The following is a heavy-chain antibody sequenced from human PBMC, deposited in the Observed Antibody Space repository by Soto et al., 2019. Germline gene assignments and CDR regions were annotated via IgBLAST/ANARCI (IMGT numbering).Heavy chain of an antibody. D-gene: IGHD2-21*02. CDR2: IQSDGSSP. V-gene: IGHV3-74*01. CDR1: GFTFNYYW. Sequence: EVQLVESGGGLVQPGGSLRLCCVASGFTFNYYWMNWVRQAPGKGLVWVSRIQSDGSSPDYVDSVKGRFTISRDNAKNTLYLQMNNLRAEDTAVYYCARGGDPDYWGQGTLVTVSS. CDR3: ARGGDPDY. J-gene: IGHJ4*02.